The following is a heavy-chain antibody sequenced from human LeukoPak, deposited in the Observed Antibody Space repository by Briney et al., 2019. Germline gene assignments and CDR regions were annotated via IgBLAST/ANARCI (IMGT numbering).Heavy chain of an antibody. CDR2: ISGGGGAT. CDR3: AGVIVVVASGSAGDY. CDR1: GFTFSSYA. J-gene: IGHJ4*02. V-gene: IGHV3-23*01. Sequence: GGSLRLSCAASGFTFSSYAMSWVRQAPGKGLEWVSAISGGGGATYYADSVKGRFTISRDNSKNTLYLQMNSLRAEDTAIYYCAGVIVVVASGSAGDYWGQGTLVTVSS. D-gene: IGHD3-22*01.